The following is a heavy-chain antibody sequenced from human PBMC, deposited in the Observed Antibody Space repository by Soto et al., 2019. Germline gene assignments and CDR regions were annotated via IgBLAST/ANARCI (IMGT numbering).Heavy chain of an antibody. Sequence: PGGSLRLSCAASGIAFSNYVMHWVRRAPGKGLEWVALIWFDSTNKYYADSVKGRFTISRDNSKNTMYLQMNSLGVEDTALYYCARESYSSSGLGHFDYWGLGTLVTVSS. CDR1: GIAFSNYV. CDR3: ARESYSSSGLGHFDY. V-gene: IGHV3-33*01. J-gene: IGHJ4*02. CDR2: IWFDSTNK. D-gene: IGHD6-6*01.